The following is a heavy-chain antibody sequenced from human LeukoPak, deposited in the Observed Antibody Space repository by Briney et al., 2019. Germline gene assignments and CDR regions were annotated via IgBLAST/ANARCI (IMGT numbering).Heavy chain of an antibody. Sequence: GSLRLSCAASGFTFSSYGMHWVRQAPGKGLEWVAVIWYDGSNKYYADSVKGRFTISRDNSKNTLYLQMNSLRAEDTAVYYCARGRFGELYYMDVWGKGTTVTVSS. J-gene: IGHJ6*03. CDR1: GFTFSSYG. D-gene: IGHD3-10*01. V-gene: IGHV3-33*01. CDR2: IWYDGSNK. CDR3: ARGRFGELYYMDV.